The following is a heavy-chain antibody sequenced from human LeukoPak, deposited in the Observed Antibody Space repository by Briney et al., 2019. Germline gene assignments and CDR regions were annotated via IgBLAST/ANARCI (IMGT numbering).Heavy chain of an antibody. CDR2: INTNTGNP. Sequence: ASVKVSCKASGYTFTSYAMNWARQAPGQGLEWMGWINTNTGNPTYAQGFTGRFVFSLDTSVSTAYLQISSLKAEDTAVYYCARRDSGSYWSWFDPWGQGTLVTVSS. V-gene: IGHV7-4-1*02. CDR1: GYTFTSYA. D-gene: IGHD1-26*01. CDR3: ARRDSGSYWSWFDP. J-gene: IGHJ5*02.